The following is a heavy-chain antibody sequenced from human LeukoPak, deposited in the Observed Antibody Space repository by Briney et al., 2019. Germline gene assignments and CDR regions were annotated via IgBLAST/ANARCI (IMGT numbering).Heavy chain of an antibody. Sequence: GASVKVSCKASGYTFTGYYMHWVRQAPGQGLEWMGWINPNSGGTNYAQKFQGRVTMTRDTSISTAYMELSRLRSDGTAVYYCARGSSKSWGLTGDYWGQGTLVTVSS. J-gene: IGHJ4*02. CDR1: GYTFTGYY. D-gene: IGHD6-13*01. CDR3: ARGSSKSWGLTGDY. V-gene: IGHV1-2*02. CDR2: INPNSGGT.